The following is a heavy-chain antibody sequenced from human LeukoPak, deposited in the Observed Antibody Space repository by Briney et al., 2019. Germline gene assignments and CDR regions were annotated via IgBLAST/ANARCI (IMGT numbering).Heavy chain of an antibody. V-gene: IGHV3-15*01. CDR2: IKSKTDGGTT. J-gene: IGHJ4*02. CDR3: TTDRSMVRGVIFDY. CDR1: GFTFSNAW. D-gene: IGHD3-10*01. Sequence: GGSLRLSCAASGFTFSNAWMSWVRQAPGKGLEWVGRIKSKTDGGTTDYAAPVKGRFTISRDDSKNTLYLQMNSLKTEDTAVYYCTTDRSMVRGVIFDYWGQGTLVTVSS.